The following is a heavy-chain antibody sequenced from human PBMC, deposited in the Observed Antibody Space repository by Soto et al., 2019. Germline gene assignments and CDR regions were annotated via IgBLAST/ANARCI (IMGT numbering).Heavy chain of an antibody. Sequence: EVQLVESGGGLVKPGGSLRLSCAASGFTFSSYSMNWVRQAPGKGLEWVSSISSSSSYIYYADSVKGRFTISRDNAKNSLYLQMNSPRAEDTAVYYCARWGGYYDSSGRPDAFDIWGQGTMVTVSS. V-gene: IGHV3-21*01. D-gene: IGHD3-22*01. CDR2: ISSSSSYI. CDR1: GFTFSSYS. CDR3: ARWGGYYDSSGRPDAFDI. J-gene: IGHJ3*02.